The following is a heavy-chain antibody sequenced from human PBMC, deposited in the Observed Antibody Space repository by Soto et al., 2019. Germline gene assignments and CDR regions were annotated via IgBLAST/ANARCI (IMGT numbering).Heavy chain of an antibody. D-gene: IGHD3-3*01. CDR2: IKSKTDGGTT. CDR1: GFTFRNAW. Sequence: EVQLVESGGGLVKPGGSLRLSCAASGFTFRNAWMSWVRQAPGKGLEWVGRIKSKTDGGTTDYAAPVKGRFTISRDDSKNTLYLQMNSLKTEDTAVYYCTAEDVLRFLEWFEGFDYWGQGTLVTVSS. CDR3: TAEDVLRFLEWFEGFDY. J-gene: IGHJ4*02. V-gene: IGHV3-15*01.